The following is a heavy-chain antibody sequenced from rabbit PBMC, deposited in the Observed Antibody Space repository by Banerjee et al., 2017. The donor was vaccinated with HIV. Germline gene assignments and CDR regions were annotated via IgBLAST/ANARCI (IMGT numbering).Heavy chain of an antibody. D-gene: IGHD4-1*01. J-gene: IGHJ4*01. Sequence: GLEWIACINTSSGNTVYASWVNGRFTISSDNAQNTVDLKMNSLTAADTATYFCARGWGSGFDLWGQGTLVTVS. CDR3: ARGWGSGFDL. V-gene: IGHV1S43*01. CDR2: INTSSGNT.